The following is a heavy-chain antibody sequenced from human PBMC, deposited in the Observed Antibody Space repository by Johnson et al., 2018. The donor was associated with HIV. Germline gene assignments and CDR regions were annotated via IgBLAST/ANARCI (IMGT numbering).Heavy chain of an antibody. J-gene: IGHJ3*01. CDR1: GFTVSSNY. CDR2: INWQGGTP. D-gene: IGHD3-22*01. Sequence: VQLVESGGGVVQPGRSLSLSCAASGFTVSSNYMSWVRQAPGKGLEWVSGINWQGGTPGFADSVKGRFTISRDNAKNSLYLQMNSLRVEDTALYYCARATYYYDPSGYLTRPRAFDVWGQGTMVTVSS. V-gene: IGHV3-20*04. CDR3: ARATYYYDPSGYLTRPRAFDV.